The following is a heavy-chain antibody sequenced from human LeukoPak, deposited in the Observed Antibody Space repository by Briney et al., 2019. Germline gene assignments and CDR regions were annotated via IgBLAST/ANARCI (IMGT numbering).Heavy chain of an antibody. CDR2: ISSSSSYT. D-gene: IGHD1-1*01. CDR1: GFTFSDYY. CDR3: ARVIKYNWNDVVGLEDY. V-gene: IGHV3-11*05. J-gene: IGHJ4*02. Sequence: KTGGSLRLSCAGSGFTFSDYYMSWIRQAPGKGLEWVSYISSSSSYTNYADSVKGRFTISRDNAKNSLYLQMNSLRAEDTAVYYCARVIKYNWNDVVGLEDYWGQGTLVTVSS.